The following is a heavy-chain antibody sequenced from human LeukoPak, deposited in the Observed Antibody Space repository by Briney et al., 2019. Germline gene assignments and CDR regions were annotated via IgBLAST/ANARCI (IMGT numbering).Heavy chain of an antibody. V-gene: IGHV1-69*05. CDR1: GGTFSSYA. Sequence: GASVKVSCKASGGTFSSYAISWVRQAPGQGLEWMGGIIPILGTANYAQKFQGRVTITTDESTSTAYMELSSLRSEDTAVYYCASRLDDSSGYYGYWGQGTLVTVSS. CDR3: ASRLDDSSGYYGY. J-gene: IGHJ4*02. D-gene: IGHD3-22*01. CDR2: IIPILGTA.